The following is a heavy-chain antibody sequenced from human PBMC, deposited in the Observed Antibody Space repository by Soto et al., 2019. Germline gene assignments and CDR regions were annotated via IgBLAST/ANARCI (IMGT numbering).Heavy chain of an antibody. CDR2: TNHSGST. CDR1: VGSFSGYY. V-gene: IGHV4-34*01. J-gene: IGHJ6*02. CDR3: ARGYYDFWSGDYYYYGMDV. Sequence: SDTLSLTCAVYVGSFSGYYWSGIRQPPGKGMEWIGETNHSGSTNYNPSLKSRVTISVDTSKNQFSLKLSSVTAADTAVYYCARGYYDFWSGDYYYYGMDVWGQGTTVT. D-gene: IGHD3-3*01.